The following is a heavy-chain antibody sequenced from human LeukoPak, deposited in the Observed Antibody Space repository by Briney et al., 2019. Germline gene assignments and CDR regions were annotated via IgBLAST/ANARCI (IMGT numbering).Heavy chain of an antibody. D-gene: IGHD1-20*01. CDR3: ARGGNWKEKAFDI. CDR1: GYSFTGYY. CDR2: INPNSGVS. Sequence: ASVKVSCKTSGYSFTGYYMQWVRQASGQGLEWMGWINPNSGVSNYAQKFQGRVTMTTDTSISTAYMELSRLRSDDTAVYYCARGGNWKEKAFDIWGQGTMLTVSS. V-gene: IGHV1-2*02. J-gene: IGHJ3*02.